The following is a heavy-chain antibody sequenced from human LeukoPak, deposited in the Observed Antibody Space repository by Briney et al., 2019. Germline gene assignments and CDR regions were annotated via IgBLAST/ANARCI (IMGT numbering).Heavy chain of an antibody. CDR1: GFTVSSNY. Sequence: GGSLRLSCAASGFTVSSNYMSWVRQAPGKGLEWVSAIYSGGSTYYADSVKGRFTISRDNSKNTLYLQMNSLRAEDTAVYYCARDIYSYGWGWFDPWGQGTLVTVSS. V-gene: IGHV3-66*02. J-gene: IGHJ5*02. CDR2: IYSGGST. CDR3: ARDIYSYGWGWFDP. D-gene: IGHD5-18*01.